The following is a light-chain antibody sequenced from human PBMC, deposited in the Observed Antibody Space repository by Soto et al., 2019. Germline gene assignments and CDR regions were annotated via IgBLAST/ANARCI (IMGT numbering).Light chain of an antibody. Sequence: QSVLTQPASVSGSPGQSITISCTGTSSDVGTYPYVSWYQRHPGRAPQLMIYEVSNRPSGVSNRFSGSKSGNTASLTISGLQAEDEADYYCSSYSSSTTVLFGGGTKLT. CDR2: EVS. CDR1: SSDVGTYPY. J-gene: IGLJ3*02. CDR3: SSYSSSTTVL. V-gene: IGLV2-14*01.